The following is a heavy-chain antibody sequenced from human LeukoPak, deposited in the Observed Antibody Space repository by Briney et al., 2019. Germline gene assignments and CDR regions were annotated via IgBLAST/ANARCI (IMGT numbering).Heavy chain of an antibody. CDR2: ISGDGGSI. D-gene: IGHD6-13*01. J-gene: IGHJ4*02. V-gene: IGHV3-43*02. CDR3: AKEDYSSSWYALDY. Sequence: GGSLRLSCAASGFTFDDYAIYWVRQGPGKGLEWVPLISGDGGSIYYADSVKGRFTISRDNSKNSLYLQMNSLRTEDTALYYCAKEDYSSSWYALDYWGQGTLVTVSS. CDR1: GFTFDDYA.